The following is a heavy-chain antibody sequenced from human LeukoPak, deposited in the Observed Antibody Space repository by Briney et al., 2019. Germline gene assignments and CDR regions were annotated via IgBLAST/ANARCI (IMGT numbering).Heavy chain of an antibody. CDR2: IYYSGST. D-gene: IGHD2-15*01. CDR1: GGSVSSGSYY. J-gene: IGHJ4*02. CDR3: AKYWWWYSTHNDY. V-gene: IGHV4-61*01. Sequence: PSETLSLTCTVSGGSVSSGSYYWSWIRQPPGKGLEWIGYIYYSGSTNYNPSLKSRVTISVDTSKNQFSLKLSSVTAADTAVYYCAKYWWWYSTHNDYWGQGTLVTVSS.